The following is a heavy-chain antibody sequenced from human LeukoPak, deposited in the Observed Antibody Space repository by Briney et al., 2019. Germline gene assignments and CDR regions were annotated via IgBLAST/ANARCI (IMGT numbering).Heavy chain of an antibody. J-gene: IGHJ4*02. CDR3: AREMVGATPRLDY. V-gene: IGHV4-61*02. Sequence: SETLSLTCTVSGDSISSGSYYWSWIRQPAGKGLEWIGRIYTSGSTNYNPSLKSRVTISVDTSKNQFSLKLSSVTAADTAVYYCAREMVGATPRLDYWGQGTLVTVSS. CDR2: IYTSGST. D-gene: IGHD1-26*01. CDR1: GDSISSGSYY.